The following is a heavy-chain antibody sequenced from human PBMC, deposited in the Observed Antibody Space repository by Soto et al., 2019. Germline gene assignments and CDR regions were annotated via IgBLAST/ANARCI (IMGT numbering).Heavy chain of an antibody. Sequence: QVRLAQSGGGVVQPGRSLTLSCAAFGYSITNHGMHWVRQAPGKGLEWVALIWAHGTEQYYADSVKGRFTVSRDTSTNPVYLEMNSLRAEDTARYYCGKDIRSGSIDYWGQGTLVTVSS. CDR3: GKDIRSGSIDY. D-gene: IGHD1-1*01. CDR1: GYSITNHG. J-gene: IGHJ4*02. V-gene: IGHV3-33*06. CDR2: IWAHGTEQ.